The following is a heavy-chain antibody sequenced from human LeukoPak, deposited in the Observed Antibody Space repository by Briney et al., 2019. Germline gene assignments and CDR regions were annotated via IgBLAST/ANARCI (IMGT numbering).Heavy chain of an antibody. CDR2: IWSDGTNT. V-gene: IGHV3-33*06. D-gene: IGHD4-11*01. CDR3: AKDAQRGFDYSNSLDK. CDR1: GFTFSHYG. J-gene: IGHJ4*02. Sequence: GRSLRLSCATSGFTFSHYGMHWVRQAPGKGLERVAVIWSDGTNTYYGDPVKGRFTISRDNFQRTVYLQMNSLRAEDTAVYYCAKDAQRGFDYSNSLDKWGQGTLVTVSS.